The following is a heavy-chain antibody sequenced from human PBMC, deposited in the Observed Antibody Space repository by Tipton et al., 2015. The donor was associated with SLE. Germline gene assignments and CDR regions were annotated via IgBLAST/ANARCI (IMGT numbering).Heavy chain of an antibody. CDR3: AKDYGAGKPYYYYFMDV. J-gene: IGHJ6*03. D-gene: IGHD6-19*01. CDR2: ITNSGSRT. Sequence: SLRLSCAASGFTFNTYAMNWVRQAPGKGLEWVSGITNSGSRTYYADSVKGRFTISRDNSKNMLYLQVNSLRAEDTAVYYCAKDYGAGKPYYYYFMDVWGKGTTVSVSS. CDR1: GFTFNTYA. V-gene: IGHV3-23*01.